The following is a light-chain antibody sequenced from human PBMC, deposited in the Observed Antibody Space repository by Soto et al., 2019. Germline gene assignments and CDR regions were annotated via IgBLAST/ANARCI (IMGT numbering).Light chain of an antibody. CDR2: GAS. J-gene: IGKJ2*01. CDR1: QSLSSSY. Sequence: EIVLTQSPGTLSLSPGETAALSCRASQSLSSSYLAWYQQKPGQAPRLLIHGASSRATGIPRRFSGSGSGTDFTLTISRLEPEDFAVYYCLQFDNSPLYTFGQGTKVEIK. V-gene: IGKV3-20*01. CDR3: LQFDNSPLYT.